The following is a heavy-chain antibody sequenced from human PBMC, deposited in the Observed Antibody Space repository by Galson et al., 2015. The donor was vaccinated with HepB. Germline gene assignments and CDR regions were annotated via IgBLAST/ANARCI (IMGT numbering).Heavy chain of an antibody. CDR1: GYTFTDYY. D-gene: IGHD5-12*01. V-gene: IGHV1-2*02. CDR2: IYANNGDT. Sequence: SVKVSCKASGYTFTDYYIHWVRQTPGQGLEWMGWIYANNGDTDYAPKFQGRVTMTLDTSISTAYVGLNGLTSDDSAVYFCGRGGYSGYDWGFWGQGTLVTVSS. J-gene: IGHJ4*02. CDR3: GRGGYSGYDWGF.